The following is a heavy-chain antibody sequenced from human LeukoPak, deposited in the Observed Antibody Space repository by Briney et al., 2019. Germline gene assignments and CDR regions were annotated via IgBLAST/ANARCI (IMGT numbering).Heavy chain of an antibody. CDR2: VHLDGRT. CDR3: AREGGFYRPLDY. CDR1: GGSISSYY. D-gene: IGHD3-3*01. V-gene: IGHV4-4*07. Sequence: SETLSLTCTVSGGSISSYYWSWIRQPPGKGLEWIGEVHLDGRTNYNPSLKSRLTMSVDLSENHISLKLTSVTAADTAVYYCAREGGFYRPLDYSGQGTLVTVSS. J-gene: IGHJ4*02.